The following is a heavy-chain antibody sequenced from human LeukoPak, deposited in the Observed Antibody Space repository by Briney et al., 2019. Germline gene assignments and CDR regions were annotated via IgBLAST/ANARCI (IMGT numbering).Heavy chain of an antibody. CDR2: IYPGDSDT. V-gene: IGHV5-51*01. J-gene: IGHJ3*02. CDR3: ARRDYGATSAAFDI. D-gene: IGHD4-17*01. Sequence: GESLKISCKGSGYNFTTYWVAWVRHMPGKGLEWMGIIYPGDSDTRYRPSFQDQVTISADKSISTAYLQWSSLKASDTAMYYCARRDYGATSAAFDIWGQGTMVTVSS. CDR1: GYNFTTYW.